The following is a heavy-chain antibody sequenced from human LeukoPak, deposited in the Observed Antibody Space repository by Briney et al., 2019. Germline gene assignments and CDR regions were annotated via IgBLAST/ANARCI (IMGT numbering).Heavy chain of an antibody. J-gene: IGHJ4*02. Sequence: GGSLRLSCAASGFTFSSYAMSWVRQAPGKGLEWVSAISFSGTNTYYADSVKGRFTISRDNLKNTLYLQMNSLRAEDTAVYYCARELYCSSTSCYFEGDYFDYWGQGTLVTVSS. CDR2: ISFSGTNT. CDR3: ARELYCSSTSCYFEGDYFDY. D-gene: IGHD2-2*01. CDR1: GFTFSSYA. V-gene: IGHV3-23*01.